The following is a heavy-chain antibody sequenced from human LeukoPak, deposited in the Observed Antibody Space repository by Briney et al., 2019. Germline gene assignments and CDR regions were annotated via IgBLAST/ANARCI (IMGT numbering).Heavy chain of an antibody. J-gene: IGHJ4*02. CDR3: ARDPVLPPVGGGLRFDY. V-gene: IGHV1-18*01. CDR2: ISAYNGNT. D-gene: IGHD3-16*01. CDR1: GYTFTSYG. Sequence: ASVKVSCKASGYTFTSYGISWVRQAPGQGLEWMGWISAYNGNTNYAQKLQGRVTMTTDTSTSTAYMELRSLRSDDTAVYYCARDPVLPPVGGGLRFDYWGQGTLVTVSS.